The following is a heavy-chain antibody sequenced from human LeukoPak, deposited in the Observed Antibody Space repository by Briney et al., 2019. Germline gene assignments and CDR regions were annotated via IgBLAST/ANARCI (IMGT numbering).Heavy chain of an antibody. CDR3: ARGACSSTSCYTTYYFDY. D-gene: IGHD2-2*02. CDR2: IIPIFGTA. Sequence: ASVTVSCKASGGTFSSYAISWVRQAPGQGLEWMGGIIPIFGTANYAQKFQGRVTITTDESTSTAYMELSSLRSEDTAVYYCARGACSSTSCYTTYYFDYWGQGTLVTVSS. CDR1: GGTFSSYA. V-gene: IGHV1-69*05. J-gene: IGHJ4*02.